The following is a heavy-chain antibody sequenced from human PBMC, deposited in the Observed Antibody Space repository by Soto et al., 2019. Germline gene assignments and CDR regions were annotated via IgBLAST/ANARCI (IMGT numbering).Heavy chain of an antibody. D-gene: IGHD3-10*01. CDR2: ISGSGDNT. V-gene: IGHV3-23*01. Sequence: PGGSLRLSCAASGFTFSNYAMSWVRQAPGKGLEWVSAISGSGDNTYYADSVKGRFTISRDNSKNTLYLQMNSLRTEDTALYYCANAIGYDYGSGSYLNYWGQGTLVTVPQ. J-gene: IGHJ4*02. CDR3: ANAIGYDYGSGSYLNY. CDR1: GFTFSNYA.